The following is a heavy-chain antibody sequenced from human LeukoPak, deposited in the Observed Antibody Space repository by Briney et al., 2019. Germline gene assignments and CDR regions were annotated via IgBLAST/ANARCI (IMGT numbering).Heavy chain of an antibody. CDR3: ARDTDGDYYYYYGMDV. D-gene: IGHD4-17*01. J-gene: IGHJ6*02. CDR1: GFTVSSNY. Sequence: GGSLRLSCAASGFTVSSNYMSWVRLAPGKGLEWVSVIYSGGSTYYADSVKGRFTISRDNSKNTLYLQMNSLRAEDTAVYYCARDTDGDYYYYYGMDVWGQGTTVTVSS. V-gene: IGHV3-53*01. CDR2: IYSGGST.